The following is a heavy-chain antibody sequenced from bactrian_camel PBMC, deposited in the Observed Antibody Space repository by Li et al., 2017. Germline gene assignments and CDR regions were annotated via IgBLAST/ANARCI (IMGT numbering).Heavy chain of an antibody. V-gene: IGHV3S1*01. Sequence: HVQLVESGGNSVQAGGPLRLSCVASGYSTSNGCMGWFRQAREKEREGVAAIDIGGRSTYFADSVKGRFTISADSAKKTMFLQMNSLKPEDTAMYVCAAGCRGVVPGLSGDMAFWGKGTQVTVS. D-gene: IGHD2*01. CDR2: IDIGGRST. CDR1: GYSTSNGC. J-gene: IGHJ7*01.